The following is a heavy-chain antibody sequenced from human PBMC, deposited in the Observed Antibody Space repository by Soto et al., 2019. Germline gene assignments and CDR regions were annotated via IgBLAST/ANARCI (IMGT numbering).Heavy chain of an antibody. CDR1: GYSFTSYW. CDR2: IYPGDSDT. D-gene: IGHD2-21*02. J-gene: IGHJ3*02. CDR3: ASTYCGGDYHSSDDAFDI. V-gene: IGHV5-51*01. Sequence: VHLKISCKGSGYSFTSYWISWVRHMPGKGRERTAIIYPGDSDTRYTPSFPCQATISADKSISTAYLQLSCLQASDTAMYYCASTYCGGDYHSSDDAFDIWGQCTMVTVSS.